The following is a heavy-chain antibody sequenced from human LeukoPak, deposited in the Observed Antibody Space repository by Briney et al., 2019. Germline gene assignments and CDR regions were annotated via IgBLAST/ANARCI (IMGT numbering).Heavy chain of an antibody. CDR2: INPNSGGT. J-gene: IGHJ4*02. Sequence: ASVKVSCKASGYTFTGYYMHWVRQAPGQGLEWMGWINPNSGGTNYAQKFQGRVTMTRDTSISTAYMELSRLRSDDTAVYYCARAAYRYIAAAAQPGYWGQGTLVTVSS. CDR3: ARAAYRYIAAAAQPGY. CDR1: GYTFTGYY. D-gene: IGHD6-13*01. V-gene: IGHV1-2*02.